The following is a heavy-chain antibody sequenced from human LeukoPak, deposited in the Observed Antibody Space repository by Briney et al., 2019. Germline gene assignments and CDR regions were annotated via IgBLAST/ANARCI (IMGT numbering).Heavy chain of an antibody. Sequence: PSQTLSLTCTVSGGSISSGDYYWTWIRQPPGKGLEWIAYIYYTGSTYYNPSLKSRVTISVDTSKNQFSLKLSSVTAADTAVYYCARVSSGYLYYFDYWGQGTLVTVSS. V-gene: IGHV4-30-4*01. CDR3: ARVSSGYLYYFDY. CDR2: IYYTGST. CDR1: GGSISSGDYY. D-gene: IGHD3-22*01. J-gene: IGHJ4*02.